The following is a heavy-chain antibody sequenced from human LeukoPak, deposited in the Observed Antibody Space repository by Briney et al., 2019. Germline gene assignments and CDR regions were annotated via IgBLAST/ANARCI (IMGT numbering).Heavy chain of an antibody. CDR3: ARDSCSSTSCYRRTSGDF. CDR2: IYYSGST. J-gene: IGHJ4*02. Sequence: SETLSLTCTVSGGSISSYYWSWIRQPPGKGLEWIGYIYYSGSTNYNPSLKSRVTISVDTSKNQFSLKLSSVTAADTALYYCARDSCSSTSCYRRTSGDFWGQGTLVTVSS. V-gene: IGHV4-59*01. CDR1: GGSISSYY. D-gene: IGHD2-2*02.